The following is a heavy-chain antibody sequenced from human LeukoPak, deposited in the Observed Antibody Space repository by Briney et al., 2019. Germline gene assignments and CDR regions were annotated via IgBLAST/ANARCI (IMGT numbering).Heavy chain of an antibody. J-gene: IGHJ6*03. D-gene: IGHD2-15*01. V-gene: IGHV1-8*01. CDR1: GYTFTSYD. Sequence: GASVKVFCKASGYTFTSYDINWVRQATGQGLEWMGWMNPNSGNTGYAQKFQGRVTMTRNTSISTAYMELSSLRSEDTAVYYCAREVVAATGNNYYYYYYMDVWGKGTTVTISS. CDR2: MNPNSGNT. CDR3: AREVVAATGNNYYYYYYMDV.